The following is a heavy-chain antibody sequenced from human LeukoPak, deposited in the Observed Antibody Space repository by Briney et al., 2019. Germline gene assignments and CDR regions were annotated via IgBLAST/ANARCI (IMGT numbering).Heavy chain of an antibody. CDR3: AKTMVRGQTDAFDI. J-gene: IGHJ3*02. Sequence: PGGSLRLSCAASGFTFSTYAMTWVRQAPGKGLEWVSLISGTGGSTYYADSVKGRFTISRDNSKNTLYLQMNSLRAEDTAVYYCAKTMVRGQTDAFDIWGQGTMVTVSS. V-gene: IGHV3-23*01. D-gene: IGHD3-10*01. CDR1: GFTFSTYA. CDR2: ISGTGGST.